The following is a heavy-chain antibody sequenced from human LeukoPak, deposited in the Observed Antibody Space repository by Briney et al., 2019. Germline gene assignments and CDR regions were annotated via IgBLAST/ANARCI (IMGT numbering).Heavy chain of an antibody. CDR3: TRRGLSSSFYYYYMDV. V-gene: IGHV3-73*01. Sequence: GGSLRLSCAASGFTFSGSAMHWVRQASGKGLEWVGRIRSKANSYATAYAASVKGRFTISRDDSKNTAYLQMNSLKTEDTAVYYCTRRGLSSSFYYYYMDVWGKGTTVTVSS. CDR2: IRSKANSYAT. CDR1: GFTFSGSA. D-gene: IGHD6-13*01. J-gene: IGHJ6*03.